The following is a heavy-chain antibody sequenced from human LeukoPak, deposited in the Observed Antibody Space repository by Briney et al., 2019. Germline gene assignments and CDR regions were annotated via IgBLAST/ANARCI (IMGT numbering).Heavy chain of an antibody. CDR1: GGSISSYY. CDR3: ARYDFNKFFDY. Sequence: ASETLSLTCTVSGGSISSYYWSWIRQPPGKGLEWIGYIYYTGSTNYNPSLKSRVTMSVDTSKNQFTLRLSSVTAADTAVYYCARYDFNKFFDYWGQGTLVTVSS. CDR2: IYYTGST. V-gene: IGHV4-59*01. D-gene: IGHD3-3*01. J-gene: IGHJ4*02.